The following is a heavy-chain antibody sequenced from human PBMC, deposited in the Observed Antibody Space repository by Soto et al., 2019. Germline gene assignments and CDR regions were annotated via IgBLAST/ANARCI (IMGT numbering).Heavy chain of an antibody. V-gene: IGHV1-69*06. Sequence: SVKVSCKASGGTFSACAISWVRQAPGEGLEWMGGILPLSGTSNYTQRFQGRVTISADKSTSTAYMELSSLRSDDTAVYYCARTNPTKYYDYVWGDYRREGMDVWGQGTTVTVSS. CDR1: GGTFSACA. CDR2: ILPLSGTS. CDR3: ARTNPTKYYDYVWGDYRREGMDV. D-gene: IGHD3-16*02. J-gene: IGHJ6*02.